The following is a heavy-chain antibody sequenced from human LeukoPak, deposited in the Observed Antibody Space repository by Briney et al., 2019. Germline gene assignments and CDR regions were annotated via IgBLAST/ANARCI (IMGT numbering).Heavy chain of an antibody. Sequence: GGSLRLSCAASGFTFSSYWMSWVRQAPGKGLEWVANIRQDGSVQNYVDSVKGRFTISRDNPKNSVYLQMSSLRAEDTAVYYCARDRGNSDPGDWFDSWGQGTLVTVSS. CDR2: IRQDGSVQ. CDR3: ARDRGNSDPGDWFDS. J-gene: IGHJ5*01. CDR1: GFTFSSYW. V-gene: IGHV3-7*03. D-gene: IGHD4-23*01.